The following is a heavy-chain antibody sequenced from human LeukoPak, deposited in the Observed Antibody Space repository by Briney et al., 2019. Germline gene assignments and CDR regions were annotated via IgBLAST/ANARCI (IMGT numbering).Heavy chain of an antibody. V-gene: IGHV3-30-3*01. Sequence: GGSLRLSCAASGFTFSSYAMHWVRQAPGKGLEWVAVISYDGSNKYYADSVKGRFTISIDNSKNTLYLQMNSLRAEDTAVYYCARDRYYDFWSGYYNPSYYYYGMDVWGQGTTVTVSS. D-gene: IGHD3-3*01. CDR1: GFTFSSYA. J-gene: IGHJ6*02. CDR3: ARDRYYDFWSGYYNPSYYYYGMDV. CDR2: ISYDGSNK.